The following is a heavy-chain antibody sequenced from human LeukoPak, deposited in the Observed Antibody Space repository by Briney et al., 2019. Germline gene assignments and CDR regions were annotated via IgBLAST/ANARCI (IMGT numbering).Heavy chain of an antibody. CDR2: ISSSGSTI. Sequence: GGSLRLSCAASGFTFSDYYMNWIRQAPGKGLEWVSYISSSGSTIYYADSVKGRFTISRDNSKNTLYLQMNSLRAEDTAVYYCAKDRVGLFGRAQGLLWFGELSYWGQGTLVTVSS. J-gene: IGHJ4*02. CDR3: AKDRVGLFGRAQGLLWFGELSY. D-gene: IGHD3-10*01. CDR1: GFTFSDYY. V-gene: IGHV3-11*01.